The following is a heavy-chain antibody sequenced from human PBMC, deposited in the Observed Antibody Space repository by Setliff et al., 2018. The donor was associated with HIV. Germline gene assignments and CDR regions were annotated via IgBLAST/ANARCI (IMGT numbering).Heavy chain of an antibody. V-gene: IGHV3-23*01. CDR3: ATGRLRATSPFDN. Sequence: GGSLRLSCAASGFTFDSVDMNWVRQAPGKGPEWVSSISKNSFSIYYTDSVKGRFTVSRDNSRDTLYLQMNSLRAEDTAVYYCATGRLRATSPFDNWGQGTLVTVSS. D-gene: IGHD1-26*01. CDR1: GFTFDSVD. CDR2: ISKNSFSI. J-gene: IGHJ4*02.